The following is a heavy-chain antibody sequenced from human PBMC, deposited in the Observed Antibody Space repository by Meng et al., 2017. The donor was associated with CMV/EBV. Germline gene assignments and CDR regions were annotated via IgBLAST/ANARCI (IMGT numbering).Heavy chain of an antibody. CDR3: ARDRDDFWSGKPTPSFDY. CDR2: IKQDGSEK. CDR1: GFTFSSYW. J-gene: IGHJ4*02. Sequence: GESLKISCAASGFTFSSYWMSWVRQAPGKGLEWVANIKQDGSEKYYVDSVKGRFTISRDNAKNSLYLQMNSLRAEDTAVYYCARDRDDFWSGKPTPSFDYWGQGTLVTVSS. V-gene: IGHV3-7*01. D-gene: IGHD3-3*01.